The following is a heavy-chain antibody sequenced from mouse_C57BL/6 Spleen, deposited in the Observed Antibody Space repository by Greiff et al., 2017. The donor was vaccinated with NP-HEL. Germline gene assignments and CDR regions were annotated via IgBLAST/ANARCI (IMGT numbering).Heavy chain of an antibody. Sequence: EVHLVESGPGMVKPSQSLSLTCTVTGYSITSGYDWHWIRHFPGNKLEWMGYIPYSGSTNYNPSLKSRTSITHDTSKNHFFLKLNSVTTEDTASYYCAREEYDYDRSWFAYWGQGTLVTVSA. CDR1: GYSITSGYD. J-gene: IGHJ3*01. CDR2: IPYSGST. V-gene: IGHV3-1*01. D-gene: IGHD2-4*01. CDR3: AREEYDYDRSWFAY.